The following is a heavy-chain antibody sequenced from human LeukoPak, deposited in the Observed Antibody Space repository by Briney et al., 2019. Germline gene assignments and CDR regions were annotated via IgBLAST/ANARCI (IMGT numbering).Heavy chain of an antibody. CDR1: GDSISSYY. CDR3: ARDLKYCSGGSCYLAFAFDI. Sequence: SETLSLTCTVSGDSISSYYWSWMRQPAGKGLECIGRIYTSWITNYNPSLKSRVTMSVDTSKNQFSLKLSSVTAADTAVDYCARDLKYCSGGSCYLAFAFDIWGQGTMVTVSS. J-gene: IGHJ3*02. D-gene: IGHD2-15*01. V-gene: IGHV4-4*07. CDR2: IYTSWIT.